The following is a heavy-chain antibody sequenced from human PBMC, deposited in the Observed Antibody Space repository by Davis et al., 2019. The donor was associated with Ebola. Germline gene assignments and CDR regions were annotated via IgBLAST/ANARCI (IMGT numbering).Heavy chain of an antibody. Sequence: ASVQVSCKTSGYTFSDYYVHWVRQAPGQGLEWMGWINPNSGGTKYAQNFQGRVTLTRDTSISTAYMELARLTSDDTAFYYCARGGEWEFRLTDYWGQGTLVTVSS. CDR2: INPNSGGT. D-gene: IGHD1-26*01. CDR3: ARGGEWEFRLTDY. V-gene: IGHV1-2*02. CDR1: GYTFSDYY. J-gene: IGHJ4*02.